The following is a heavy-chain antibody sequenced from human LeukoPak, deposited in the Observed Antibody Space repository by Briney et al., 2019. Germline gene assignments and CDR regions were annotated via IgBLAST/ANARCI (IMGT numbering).Heavy chain of an antibody. J-gene: IGHJ6*03. Sequence: SSETLSLXCAVSGYSITSGYYWGWIRQPPGKGLEWIGTIYHSGSTYYNPSLKSRVIVSVDTSKNQFSLKLSSVTAADTAVYYCVRSPYYYYHMDVWGKGTSVTVSS. CDR1: GYSITSGYY. CDR2: IYHSGST. CDR3: VRSPYYYYHMDV. V-gene: IGHV4-38-2*01.